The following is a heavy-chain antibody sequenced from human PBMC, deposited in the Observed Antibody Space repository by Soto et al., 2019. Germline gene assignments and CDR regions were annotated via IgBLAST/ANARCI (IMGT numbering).Heavy chain of an antibody. J-gene: IGHJ3*02. D-gene: IGHD3-22*01. CDR3: AIHTQNYYDSSGYPVDAFDI. Sequence: SVKVSCKASGFTFTSSAMQWVRQSRGQRLEWIGWIVVGSGNTNYAQKFQERVTITRNTSISTAYMELSSLRSEDTAVYYCAIHTQNYYDSSGYPVDAFDIWGQGTMVTVSS. CDR2: IVVGSGNT. CDR1: GFTFTSSA. V-gene: IGHV1-58*02.